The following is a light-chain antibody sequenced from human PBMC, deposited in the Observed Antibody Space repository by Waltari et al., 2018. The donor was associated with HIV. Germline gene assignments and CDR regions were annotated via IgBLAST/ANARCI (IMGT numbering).Light chain of an antibody. J-gene: IGKJ1*01. Sequence: DLQMTQSPFTLSASVGDRVTLTCRASQNINKDLAWYQQKPGKAPNLLIYKASSLESGVPSRFSGSGSGTDFTLTISSLQPDEFATYYCQQYNTYPRTFGQGTKVEIK. CDR1: QNINKD. CDR3: QQYNTYPRT. CDR2: KAS. V-gene: IGKV1-5*03.